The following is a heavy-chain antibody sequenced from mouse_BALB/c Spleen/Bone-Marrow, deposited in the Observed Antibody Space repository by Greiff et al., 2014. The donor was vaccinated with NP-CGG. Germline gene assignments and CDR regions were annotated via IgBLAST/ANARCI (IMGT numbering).Heavy chain of an antibody. V-gene: IGHV5-6-3*01. CDR2: INVNGDTT. Sequence: EVQLVESGGGLVQPGGSLKLSCAASGFTFSSYGMSWVRQTPDKRLEMIATINVNGDTTYYPDSVKGRFTISRDNVKNTLYLQMSSLKSEDTAMYYCARGYDYSSWFAYWGQGTLVTVSA. D-gene: IGHD2-4*01. CDR3: ARGYDYSSWFAY. CDR1: GFTFSSYG. J-gene: IGHJ3*01.